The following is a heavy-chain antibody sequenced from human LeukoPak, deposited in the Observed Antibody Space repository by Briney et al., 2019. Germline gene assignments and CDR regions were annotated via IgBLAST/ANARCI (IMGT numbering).Heavy chain of an antibody. CDR2: ILFDGSNK. D-gene: IGHD6-19*01. V-gene: IGHV3-30*04. CDR1: GFTFSSYA. J-gene: IGHJ4*02. CDR3: ANPTPYSSGWY. Sequence: PGGSLRLSCAASGFTFSSYAMHWVRQAPGKGLEWVTVILFDGSNKYYADSVKGRFTISRDNSKNTLYLQMNSLRAEDTAVYYCANPTPYSSGWYWGQGTLVTVSS.